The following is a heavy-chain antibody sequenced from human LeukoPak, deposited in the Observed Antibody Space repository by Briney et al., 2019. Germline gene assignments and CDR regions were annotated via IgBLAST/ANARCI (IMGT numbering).Heavy chain of an antibody. CDR3: ARRYCSSTNCYAFDV. D-gene: IGHD2-2*01. V-gene: IGHV5-51*01. CDR1: GYSFTSYW. Sequence: GESLKISCKGSGYSFTSYWIGWVRQMPGKGLEWMGIIYPGDSDKRYSPSFQGQVTISADKSISTAYLQWSSLKASDTAMYYCARRYCSSTNCYAFDVRGQGTMVTVSS. J-gene: IGHJ3*01. CDR2: IYPGDSDK.